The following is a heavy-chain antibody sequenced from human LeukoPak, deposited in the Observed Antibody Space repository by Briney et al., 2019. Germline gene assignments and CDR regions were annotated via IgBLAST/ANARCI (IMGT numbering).Heavy chain of an antibody. J-gene: IGHJ6*04. CDR3: ARDAPTYDDILTGYHTPDYYYGMDV. CDR2: IFYIGST. CDR1: GASISSYY. Sequence: SETLSLTCTVSGASISSYYWSWIRQPPGKGLEWIGYIFYIGSTKYNPSLKSRVTISVDTSKNQFSLKLSSVTAADTAVYYCARDAPTYDDILTGYHTPDYYYGMDVWGKGTTVTVSS. D-gene: IGHD3-9*01. V-gene: IGHV4-59*01.